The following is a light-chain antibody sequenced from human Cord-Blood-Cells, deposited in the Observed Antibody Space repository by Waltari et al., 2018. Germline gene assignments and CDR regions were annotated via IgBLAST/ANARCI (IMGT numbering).Light chain of an antibody. CDR3: QAWDSSPAV. J-gene: IGLJ3*02. V-gene: IGLV3-1*01. Sequence: SYELTQPPSVSVSPGQTASITCSGDKLGDKYACWYQQKPGQSPVLVIYQDSKRPSGSPERFSGSNSGNTATLTISGTQAMDEADDYCQAWDSSPAVFGGGTKLTVL. CDR1: KLGDKY. CDR2: QDS.